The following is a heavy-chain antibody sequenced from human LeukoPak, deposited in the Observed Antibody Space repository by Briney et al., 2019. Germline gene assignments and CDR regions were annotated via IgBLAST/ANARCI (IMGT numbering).Heavy chain of an antibody. CDR2: IKQDGSEK. D-gene: IGHD1-26*01. CDR3: ARAPARGSYYPRAFDF. CDR1: GFTFSSYW. J-gene: IGHJ3*01. Sequence: GGSLRLSCAASGFTFSSYWTSWVRQAPGKGLEWVANIKQDGSEKYYVDSVKGRFTISRDNAKNSLYLQMNSLRAEDTAVYYCARAPARGSYYPRAFDFWGQRTMVTVSS. V-gene: IGHV3-7*01.